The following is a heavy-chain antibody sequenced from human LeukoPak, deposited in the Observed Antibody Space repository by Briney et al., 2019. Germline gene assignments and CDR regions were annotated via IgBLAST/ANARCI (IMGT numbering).Heavy chain of an antibody. J-gene: IGHJ4*02. CDR1: GGSISSSSYY. CDR3: ARDPGGDSSGSLYYFDY. CDR2: IYYSGST. Sequence: ASETLSLTCTVSGGSISSSSYYWGWIRQPPGKGLEWTGYIYYSGSTNYNPSLKSRVTISVDTSKNQFSLKLSSVTAADTAVYYCARDPGGDSSGSLYYFDYWGQGTLVTVSS. V-gene: IGHV4-61*05. D-gene: IGHD3-22*01.